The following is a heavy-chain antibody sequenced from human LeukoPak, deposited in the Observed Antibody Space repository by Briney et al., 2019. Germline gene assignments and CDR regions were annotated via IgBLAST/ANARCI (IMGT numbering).Heavy chain of an antibody. J-gene: IGHJ4*02. D-gene: IGHD4-23*01. CDR2: ISGSGGST. Sequence: GGPLRLSCAASGLTFSSYWMSWVRQAPGKGLEWVSAISGSGGSTYYADSVKGRFTISRDNSKNTLYLQMNSLRAEDTAVYYCAKEKSSVGGNLDYWGQGTLVTVSS. CDR1: GLTFSSYW. CDR3: AKEKSSVGGNLDY. V-gene: IGHV3-23*01.